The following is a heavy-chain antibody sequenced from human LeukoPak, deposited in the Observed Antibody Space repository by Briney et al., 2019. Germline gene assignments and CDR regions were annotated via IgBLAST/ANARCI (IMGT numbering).Heavy chain of an antibody. CDR2: SRNKGTSYTT. D-gene: IGHD4-23*01. CDR3: ARDLDYGGNSDAFDI. J-gene: IGHJ3*02. V-gene: IGHV3-72*01. Sequence: GGSLRLSCAASGFXFSDHYMDWVRQAPGQGLEWVGRSRNKGTSYTTEYAASVKGRFIISRDDSTNSLYLQMNSLKTEDTAVYYCARDLDYGGNSDAFDIWGQGTMVTVSS. CDR1: GFXFSDHY.